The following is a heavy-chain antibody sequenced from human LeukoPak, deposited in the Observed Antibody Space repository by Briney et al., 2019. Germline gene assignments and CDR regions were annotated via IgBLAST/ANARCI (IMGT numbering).Heavy chain of an antibody. Sequence: SVKVSCKASGGTFSSYAISWVRQAPGQGLEWMGRIIPILGIANYAQKFQGRVTITADKSTSTAYMELSSLRSEDTAVYYCASSKASQFDWLLWEFDYWGQGTLVTVSS. J-gene: IGHJ4*02. D-gene: IGHD3-9*01. CDR3: ASSKASQFDWLLWEFDY. V-gene: IGHV1-69*04. CDR1: GGTFSSYA. CDR2: IIPILGIA.